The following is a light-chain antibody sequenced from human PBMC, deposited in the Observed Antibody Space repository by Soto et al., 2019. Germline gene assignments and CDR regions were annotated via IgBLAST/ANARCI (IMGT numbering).Light chain of an antibody. CDR1: QSVSSY. Sequence: ESVLTQVLAVPFITQGERATLSCRASQSVSSYLAWYQQKPGQAPRLLIYDASNRATGIPARFSGSGSGTDFTLTISSLEPEDFAVYYCQQRSNWPLTFGGGTKV. V-gene: IGKV3-11*01. CDR2: DAS. CDR3: QQRSNWPLT. J-gene: IGKJ4*01.